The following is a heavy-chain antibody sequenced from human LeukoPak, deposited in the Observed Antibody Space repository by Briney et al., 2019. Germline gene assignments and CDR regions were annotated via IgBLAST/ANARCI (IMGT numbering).Heavy chain of an antibody. CDR1: SGSINSGSYY. V-gene: IGHV4-61*02. D-gene: IGHD6-19*01. CDR2: IYSSGST. CDR3: ARYEAVAGVFDY. Sequence: KPSETLSLTCTVSSGSINSGSYYWNWIWQPAGKGLEWIGRIYSSGSTNYNPSLKSRVTISVDTSKNQFSLKLSSVTAADTAVYYCARYEAVAGVFDYWGQGTLVTVSS. J-gene: IGHJ4*02.